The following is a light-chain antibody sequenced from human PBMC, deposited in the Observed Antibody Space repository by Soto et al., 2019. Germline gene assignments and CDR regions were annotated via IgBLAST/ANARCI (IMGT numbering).Light chain of an antibody. V-gene: IGLV1-47*01. CDR1: SSNIGSNY. J-gene: IGLJ2*01. Sequence: QSVLTQPPSASGTPGQRVTISCSGSSSNIGSNYVYWYQQLPGTAPKLLIYRNNQRPSGVPDRFFGSKSGTSASLAISGLRSEDEADYYCVAWDDSLSGVVFGGGTKVTVL. CDR2: RNN. CDR3: VAWDDSLSGVV.